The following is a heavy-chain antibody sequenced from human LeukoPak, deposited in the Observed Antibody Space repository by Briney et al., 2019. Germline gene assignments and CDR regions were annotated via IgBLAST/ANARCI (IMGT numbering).Heavy chain of an antibody. CDR1: GYTFLSYG. CDR2: ISPYNGNT. Sequence: ASVKVSCKASGYTFLSYGFSWVRQAPGQGLEWMGWISPYNGNTNYAQRFQGRVTMTTDTSTSTAYNELRSLRFDDTAVYYCARDGGYFDYWGRGTLVTVSS. J-gene: IGHJ4*02. V-gene: IGHV1-18*01. CDR3: ARDGGYFDY.